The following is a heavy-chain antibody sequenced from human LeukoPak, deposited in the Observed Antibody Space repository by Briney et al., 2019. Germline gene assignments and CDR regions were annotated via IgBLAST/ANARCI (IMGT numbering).Heavy chain of an antibody. CDR3: ARDLLSSIAAPNWFDP. CDR1: GYTFTSYG. CDR2: ISAYNGNT. D-gene: IGHD6-6*01. J-gene: IGHJ5*02. Sequence: ASVKVSCKASGYTFTSYGISWVRQAPGQGLEWMGWISAYNGNTNYAQKLQGRVTMTTDTSTSTAYMELRSLRSDDTAVYYCARDLLSSIAAPNWFDPWGQGTLVTVSS. V-gene: IGHV1-18*01.